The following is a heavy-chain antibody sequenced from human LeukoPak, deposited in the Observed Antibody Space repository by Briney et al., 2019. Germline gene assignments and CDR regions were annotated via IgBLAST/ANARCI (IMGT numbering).Heavy chain of an antibody. CDR3: ARLGAIVVVPDAKPDWYCDL. CDR1: GYIFTNYW. V-gene: IGHV5-51*01. CDR2: IYPGDSDT. Sequence: GESLKISCKGSGYIFTNYWIGWVRQMPGKGLEWMGMIYPGDSDTIYSPSFQGQVTISADKSITTAHLQWSSLKPSDTAMYYCARLGAIVVVPDAKPDWYCDLWGRGTLVTVSS. J-gene: IGHJ2*01. D-gene: IGHD2-2*01.